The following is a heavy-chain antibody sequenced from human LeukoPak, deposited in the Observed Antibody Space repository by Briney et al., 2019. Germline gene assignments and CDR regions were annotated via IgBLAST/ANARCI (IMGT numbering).Heavy chain of an antibody. J-gene: IGHJ4*02. CDR1: GFTFSTNG. Sequence: PGRSLRPPCATPGFTFSTNGMPWAPQAPGKGLDWVAPLWYDGSNKYYADAVKGRFTISRDNSKNTLSLQMNSLRAEDTAVYYCARAGVGAIYYFDYWGQGTLVTVSS. V-gene: IGHV3-33*01. CDR3: ARAGVGAIYYFDY. D-gene: IGHD1-26*01. CDR2: LWYDGSNK.